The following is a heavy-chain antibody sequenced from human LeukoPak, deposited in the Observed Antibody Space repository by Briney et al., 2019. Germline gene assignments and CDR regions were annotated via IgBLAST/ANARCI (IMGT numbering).Heavy chain of an antibody. CDR2: ISYDGSNK. Sequence: GGSLRLSCAASGFTFSSYGMHWVRQAPGKGLEWVAVISYDGSNKYYADSVKGRFTISRDNSKNTLYLQMNSLRAEDTAVYYCASDGGLDYWGQGTLVTVSS. J-gene: IGHJ4*02. D-gene: IGHD3-16*01. CDR3: ASDGGLDY. V-gene: IGHV3-30*03. CDR1: GFTFSSYG.